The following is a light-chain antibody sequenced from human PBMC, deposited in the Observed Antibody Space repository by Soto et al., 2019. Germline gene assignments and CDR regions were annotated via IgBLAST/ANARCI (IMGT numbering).Light chain of an antibody. CDR3: RSYAGSYTVYV. Sequence: QSLLTRPRSVSGSPGQSVTISCTGTTSDVVGYNYVSWYQQHPGKAPKLMIYDVSKRPSGVPDRFSGSKSGNTASLTISGLQAEDEADYYCRSYAGSYTVYVFGTGTKVTVL. CDR1: TSDVVGYNY. V-gene: IGLV2-11*01. J-gene: IGLJ1*01. CDR2: DVS.